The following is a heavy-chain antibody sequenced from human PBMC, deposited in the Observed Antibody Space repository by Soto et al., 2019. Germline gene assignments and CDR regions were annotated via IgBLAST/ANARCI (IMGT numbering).Heavy chain of an antibody. CDR3: ARRDVVVAATPHAFDI. CDR1: GGTFSSYT. CDR2: IIPILGIA. D-gene: IGHD2-15*01. Sequence: SVKVSCKASGGTFSSYTISWVRQAPGQGLEWMGRIIPILGIANYAQKFQGRVTITADKSTSTAYMELSSLRSEDTAVYYCARRDVVVAATPHAFDIWGQGTMVTVSS. J-gene: IGHJ3*02. V-gene: IGHV1-69*02.